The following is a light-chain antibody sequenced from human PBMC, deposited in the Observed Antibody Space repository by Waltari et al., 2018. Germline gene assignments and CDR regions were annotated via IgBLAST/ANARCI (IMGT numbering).Light chain of an antibody. CDR3: QSYDSSGYAV. CDR1: SGSIDNSY. V-gene: IGLV6-57*03. J-gene: IGLJ6*01. Sequence: VFTQPHSVSGSPGQTVTISCTHSSGSIDNSYVYWYQQRPGSAPTTVIYNDDHRPYAVPDPSSCSIDSSSNSASLTISGLKSGDEADYYCQSYDSSGYAVFGSGTKLTVL. CDR2: NDD.